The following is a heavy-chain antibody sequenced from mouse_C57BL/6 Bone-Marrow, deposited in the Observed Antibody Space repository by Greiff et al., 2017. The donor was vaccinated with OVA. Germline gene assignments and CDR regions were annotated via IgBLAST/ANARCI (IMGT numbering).Heavy chain of an antibody. CDR3: ARPWYNGNIYANDY. Sequence: QVQLQQSGAELVKPGASVKLSCKASGYTFTSYWMHWVKQRPGQGLEWIGYINPSSGYTKYNQKFKGKATLTADKSSSTAYMQLSSLTSEDSAVYYGARPWYNGNIYANDYEGRGTAVTVTA. J-gene: IGHJ4*01. V-gene: IGHV1-7*01. D-gene: IGHD1-1*01. CDR1: GYTFTSYW. CDR2: INPSSGYT.